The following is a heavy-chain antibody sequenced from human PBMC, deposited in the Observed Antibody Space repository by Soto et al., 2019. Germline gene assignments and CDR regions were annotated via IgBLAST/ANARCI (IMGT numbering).Heavy chain of an antibody. CDR3: ALRHAGQRLFGY. CDR1: GFSLSTSGMG. CDR2: IYWDDDK. D-gene: IGHD5-12*01. Sequence: QITLKESGPTLVKPTQTLALTCTFSGFSLSTSGMGVGWIRQPPGKALEWLALIYWDDDKRYNPSLKSRLTITKDTSKNQVVLTMTSMDPVDTATYYCALRHAGQRLFGYWGQGTLVTVSS. V-gene: IGHV2-5*02. J-gene: IGHJ4*02.